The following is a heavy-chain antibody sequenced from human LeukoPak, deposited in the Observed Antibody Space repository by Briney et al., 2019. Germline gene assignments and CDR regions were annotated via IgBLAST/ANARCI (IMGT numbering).Heavy chain of an antibody. D-gene: IGHD3-22*01. CDR1: GYSFTSYW. Sequence: GESLKISCKGSGYSFTSYWIGWVRQMPGKGLEWMGIIYPGDSDTRYSPSFQGQVTISADKSISTAYLQWSSLKASDTAMYYCARAHYDSSGYYWYYYYGMDVWGQGTTVTVSS. J-gene: IGHJ6*02. CDR3: ARAHYDSSGYYWYYYYGMDV. CDR2: IYPGDSDT. V-gene: IGHV5-51*01.